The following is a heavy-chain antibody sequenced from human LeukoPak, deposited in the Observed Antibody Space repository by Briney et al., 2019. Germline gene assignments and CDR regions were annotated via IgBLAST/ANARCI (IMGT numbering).Heavy chain of an antibody. Sequence: GRSLRLSCAASGFSFSASYMTWVRQAPGKGLECVAYIRPDGSSTYYVDSVKGRFTISRDNAKNSVYLQMNSLRVEDTALYYCSTEPRLLSYWGQGTLVTVSP. J-gene: IGHJ4*02. CDR2: IRPDGSST. D-gene: IGHD3-10*01. CDR1: GFSFSASY. CDR3: STEPRLLSY. V-gene: IGHV3-7*01.